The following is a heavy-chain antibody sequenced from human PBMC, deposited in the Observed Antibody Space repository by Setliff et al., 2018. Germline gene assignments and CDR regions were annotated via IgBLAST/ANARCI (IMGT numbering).Heavy chain of an antibody. CDR1: GYTFTSYG. J-gene: IGHJ4*02. V-gene: IGHV1-18*01. D-gene: IGHD2-21*02. Sequence: ASVKVSCKASGYTFTSYGISWVRQAPGQGLEWMGWISAYNGNTNYAQKLQGRVTMTTDTSTSTAYMELRSLRSDDTAVYYRARTYCGGDCYPSPFDYWGQGILVTVSS. CDR3: ARTYCGGDCYPSPFDY. CDR2: ISAYNGNT.